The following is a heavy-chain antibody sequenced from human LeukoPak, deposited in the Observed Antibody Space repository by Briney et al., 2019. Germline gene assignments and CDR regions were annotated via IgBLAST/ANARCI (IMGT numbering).Heavy chain of an antibody. D-gene: IGHD3-22*01. CDR2: INPDGSDK. Sequence: PGGSLRLSCAASGFTFSSYWMTWVRQAPGKGREWLANINPDGSDKKYVDSVEGRFSISRDNAKNSLFLQMDSLRAEDTAVYYFARYNYYGSSGHLYWGQGTLVTVSS. CDR1: GFTFSSYW. CDR3: ARYNYYGSSGHLY. J-gene: IGHJ4*02. V-gene: IGHV3-7*01.